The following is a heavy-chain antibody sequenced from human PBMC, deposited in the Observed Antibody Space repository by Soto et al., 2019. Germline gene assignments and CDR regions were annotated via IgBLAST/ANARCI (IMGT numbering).Heavy chain of an antibody. CDR1: GFPFSNYA. J-gene: IGHJ4*02. V-gene: IGHV3-23*01. Sequence: GGSLRLSCAASGFPFSNYAMTWVRRAPGKGLEWVSGISSTGGSTYYPDSVKGRFTISRDNSKNTLYLQMNSLRAEDTAVYYCARDIAVAGTFDYWGQGTLVTVSS. CDR2: ISSTGGST. D-gene: IGHD6-19*01. CDR3: ARDIAVAGTFDY.